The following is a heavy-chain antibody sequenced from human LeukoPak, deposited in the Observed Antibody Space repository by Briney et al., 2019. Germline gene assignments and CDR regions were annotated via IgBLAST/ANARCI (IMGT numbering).Heavy chain of an antibody. CDR3: ARYSSSWYDSFDY. Sequence: GGSLRLSCAASGFSVSSKYMRWVRQAPGKGLEWVSAISGSGGSTYYADSVEGRFTISRDNSKNTLHLQMNSLRAEDTAVYFCARYSSSWYDSFDYWGQGTLVTVSS. CDR1: GFSVSSKY. J-gene: IGHJ4*02. V-gene: IGHV3-23*01. D-gene: IGHD6-13*01. CDR2: ISGSGGST.